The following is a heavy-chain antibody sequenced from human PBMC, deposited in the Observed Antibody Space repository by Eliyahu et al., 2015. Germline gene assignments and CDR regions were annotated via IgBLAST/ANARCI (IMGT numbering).Heavy chain of an antibody. CDR3: AKEMGSGGPFDY. CDR2: ISGTGGRT. CDR1: GFTFDNYG. Sequence: EVQLLESGGGLVQPGGSLXLSCAASGFTFDNYGMNWVRQAPGRGLEWVSAISGTGGRTYYAGSVRGRFTISRDSSKNTLDLQMNSLRAEDTAVYYCAKEMGSGGPFDYWGQGTLVTVSS. D-gene: IGHD2-15*01. V-gene: IGHV3-23*01. J-gene: IGHJ4*02.